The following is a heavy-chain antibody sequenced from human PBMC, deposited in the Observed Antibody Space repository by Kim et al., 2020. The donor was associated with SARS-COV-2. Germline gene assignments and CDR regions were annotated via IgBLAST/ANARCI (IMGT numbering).Heavy chain of an antibody. V-gene: IGHV3-48*02. CDR3: ARDKLGITPDYFDY. D-gene: IGHD7-27*01. Sequence: ADSVKGRFTISRDNAKNSLYLQMNSLRDEDTAVYYCARDKLGITPDYFDYWGQGTLVTVSS. J-gene: IGHJ4*02.